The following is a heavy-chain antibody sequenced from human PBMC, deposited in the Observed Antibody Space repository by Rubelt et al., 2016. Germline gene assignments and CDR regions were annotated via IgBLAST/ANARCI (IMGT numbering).Heavy chain of an antibody. J-gene: IGHJ6*02. D-gene: IGHD3-9*01. Sequence: QVQLVQSGAEVKKPGSSVKVSCKASGGTFSSYAISWVRQAPGQGLEWMGGIIPIFGTANYAQKFQGRVTITADKSPSTAYRELSSLRSEGTAVYYCASPPYDILTGYDYYYGMDVWGQGTTVTVSS. CDR2: IIPIFGTA. CDR3: ASPPYDILTGYDYYYGMDV. CDR1: GGTFSSYA. V-gene: IGHV1-69*06.